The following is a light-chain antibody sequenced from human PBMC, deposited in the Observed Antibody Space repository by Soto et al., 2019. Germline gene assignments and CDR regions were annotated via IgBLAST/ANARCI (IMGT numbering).Light chain of an antibody. V-gene: IGKV3-15*01. CDR2: GAS. CDR1: QSISSE. J-gene: IGKJ2*01. CDR3: QQGHNWPLT. Sequence: EIVMTQSPATLSVSPGERATLSFRASQSISSELAWYQQRPGQPPRLLIYGASTRATGVPDRVTGSGSGSDFTLTISGLQAEDFAVYYCQQGHNWPLTFGQGTRLEI.